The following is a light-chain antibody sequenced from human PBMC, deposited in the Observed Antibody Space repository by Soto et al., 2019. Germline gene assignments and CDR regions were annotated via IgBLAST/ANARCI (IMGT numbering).Light chain of an antibody. Sequence: NPMTQALSSLSEIVGDRGPITCQASQNINNYLNWYQQKPGRAPKLLIYDASNLEAGVPSRFRGSGSGTDFTFTISRLQPEDIATYYCQQYENLPTFGQGTRLEIK. J-gene: IGKJ5*01. CDR3: QQYENLPT. V-gene: IGKV1-33*01. CDR1: QNINNY. CDR2: DAS.